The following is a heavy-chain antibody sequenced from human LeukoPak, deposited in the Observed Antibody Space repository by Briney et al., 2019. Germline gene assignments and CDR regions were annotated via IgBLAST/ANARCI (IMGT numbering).Heavy chain of an antibody. J-gene: IGHJ4*02. CDR1: GGSISSYY. CDR3: ARERDGYNDY. D-gene: IGHD5-24*01. Sequence: LSLTCTVSGGSISSYYWSWVRQAPGKGLEWVSYISSSGSTIYYADSVKGRFTISRDNAKNSLYLQMNSLRAEDTAVYYCARERDGYNDYWGQGTLVTVSS. V-gene: IGHV3-48*03. CDR2: ISSSGSTI.